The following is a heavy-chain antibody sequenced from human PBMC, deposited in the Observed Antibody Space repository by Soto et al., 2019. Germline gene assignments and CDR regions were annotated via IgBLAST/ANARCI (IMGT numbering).Heavy chain of an antibody. D-gene: IGHD3-22*01. CDR3: AAIHSSGYYGMDV. Sequence: PGGSLRLSCAASGFTFSSYEMNWVRQAPGKGLEWVSYISSSGSTIYYADSVQGRFTISRDNAKNSLYLQMNSLRAEDTAVYYCAAIHSSGYYGMDVWGQGTTVTVSS. CDR2: ISSSGSTI. J-gene: IGHJ6*02. CDR1: GFTFSSYE. V-gene: IGHV3-48*03.